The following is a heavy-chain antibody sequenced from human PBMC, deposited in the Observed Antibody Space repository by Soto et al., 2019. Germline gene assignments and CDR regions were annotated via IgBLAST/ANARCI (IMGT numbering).Heavy chain of an antibody. D-gene: IGHD3-16*01. CDR1: GYTFTNFG. Sequence: QVQLVQSGAEVKKPGASVKVSCKASGYTFTNFGISWVRQAPGQGLEWMGWISAYNGNTNYAQKFQGRVTMTTDTSTSRAYMEVRSLGFDDTAVYYCARGGTPIDSWGQGTLVTVSS. CDR3: ARGGTPIDS. CDR2: ISAYNGNT. J-gene: IGHJ4*02. V-gene: IGHV1-18*01.